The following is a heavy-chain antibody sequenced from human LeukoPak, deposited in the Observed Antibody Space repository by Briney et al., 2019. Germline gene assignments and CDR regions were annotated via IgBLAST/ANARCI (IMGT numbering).Heavy chain of an antibody. CDR1: GYTFTSYG. J-gene: IGHJ5*02. Sequence: ASVKVSCKASGYTFTSYGISWVRQAPGHGLEWMGWISAYNGNTNYAQKLQGRVTMTTDTSTSTAYMELRSLRSDDTAVYYCASHSQHSSGYYYWFDPWGQGTLVTVSS. CDR2: ISAYNGNT. D-gene: IGHD3-22*01. CDR3: ASHSQHSSGYYYWFDP. V-gene: IGHV1-18*01.